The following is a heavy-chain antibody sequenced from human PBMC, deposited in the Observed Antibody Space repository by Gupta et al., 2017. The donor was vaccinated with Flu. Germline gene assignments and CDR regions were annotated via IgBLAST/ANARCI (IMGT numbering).Heavy chain of an antibody. Sequence: GKGLEWVSSIISGGSTYYADSVKGRFTISRDNSKNTLFLQMNSLRAEDTAVYYCAKHSYDFLYNGFDTWGQGTLVTVSS. J-gene: IGHJ5*02. CDR2: IISGGST. V-gene: IGHV3-23*01. D-gene: IGHD3-3*01. CDR3: AKHSYDFLYNGFDT.